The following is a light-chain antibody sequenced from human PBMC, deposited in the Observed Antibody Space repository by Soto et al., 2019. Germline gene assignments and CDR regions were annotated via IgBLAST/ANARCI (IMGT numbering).Light chain of an antibody. V-gene: IGKV1-5*01. CDR3: QHYDSYPFT. Sequence: DIQMTHSPSTLSASLGDRVTIACRATQNVNHWLAWYQQKPGTAPKLLIYDASTLESGVPSRFSGSGSGTEFTLTISSLQPDDFASYYCQHYDSYPFTFGPGTKVDIK. J-gene: IGKJ3*01. CDR1: QNVNHW. CDR2: DAS.